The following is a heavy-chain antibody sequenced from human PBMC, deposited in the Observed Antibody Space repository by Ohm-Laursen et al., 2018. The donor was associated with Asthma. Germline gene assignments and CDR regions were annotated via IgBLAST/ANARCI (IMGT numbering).Heavy chain of an antibody. CDR1: GFTFSSYA. CDR3: ARVLPGYSYGYAIDY. J-gene: IGHJ4*02. Sequence: SLRLSCSASGFTFSSYAMHWVRQAPGKGLEWVAVISYDGSNKYYADSVKGRFTISRDNSKNTLYLQMNSLRAEDTAVYYCARVLPGYSYGYAIDYWGQGTLVTVSS. D-gene: IGHD5-18*01. V-gene: IGHV3-30-3*01. CDR2: ISYDGSNK.